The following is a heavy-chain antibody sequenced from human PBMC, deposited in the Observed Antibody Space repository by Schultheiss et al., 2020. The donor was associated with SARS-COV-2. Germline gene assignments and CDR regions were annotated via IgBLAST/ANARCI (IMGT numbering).Heavy chain of an antibody. CDR1: GGSFSGYY. CDR2: IYYSGST. Sequence: SETLSLTCAVYGGSFSGYYWSWIRQPPGKGLEWIGYIYYSGSTNYNPSLKSRVTISVDTSKNQFTLKLSSVTAADTAVYYCARGPKNYCSSTSCYRPYYYYYMDVWGKGTTVTVSS. J-gene: IGHJ6*03. V-gene: IGHV4-59*12. D-gene: IGHD2-2*02. CDR3: ARGPKNYCSSTSCYRPYYYYYMDV.